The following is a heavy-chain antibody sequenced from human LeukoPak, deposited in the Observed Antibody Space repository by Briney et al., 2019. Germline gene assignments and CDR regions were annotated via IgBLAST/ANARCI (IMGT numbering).Heavy chain of an antibody. CDR2: ISGSGGST. J-gene: IGHJ4*02. CDR3: AKVGATPFDY. CDR1: GITLSNYG. Sequence: EGSLRLSCAVSGITLSNYGMSWVRQAPGKGLEWVAGISGSGGSTYYADSVKGRFTISRDNSKNTLYLQMNSLRAEDTAVYYCAKVGATPFDYWGQGTLVTVSS. V-gene: IGHV3-23*01. D-gene: IGHD1-26*01.